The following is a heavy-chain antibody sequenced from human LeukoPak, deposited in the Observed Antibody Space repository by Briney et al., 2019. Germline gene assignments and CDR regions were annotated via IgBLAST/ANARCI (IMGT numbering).Heavy chain of an antibody. J-gene: IGHJ4*02. CDR3: AKPTHQLRVFPHAQSPNIEGVPAAMGGFDY. Sequence: SETLSLTCAVYGGSFSGYYWSWIRQPPGKGLEWIGEINHSGSTNYNPSLKSRVTISVDTSKNQFSLKLSSVTAADTAVYYCAKPTHQLRVFPHAQSPNIEGVPAAMGGFDYGGQEPLVTVSS. CDR1: GGSFSGYY. CDR2: INHSGST. D-gene: IGHD2-2*01. V-gene: IGHV4-34*01.